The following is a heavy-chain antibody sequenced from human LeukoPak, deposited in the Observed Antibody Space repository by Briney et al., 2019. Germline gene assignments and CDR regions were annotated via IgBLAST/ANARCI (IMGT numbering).Heavy chain of an antibody. J-gene: IGHJ4*02. CDR1: GYSISSGYY. CDR3: ARDQATTVTTGHFDY. V-gene: IGHV4-38-2*02. CDR2: LYHSGST. Sequence: PSETLSLTCTVSGYSISSGYYWGWIRQPPGKGLEWIGSLYHSGSTYYNPSLKSRVTISVDTSKNQFSLKLSSVTAADTAVYYCARDQATTVTTGHFDYWGQGTLVTVSS. D-gene: IGHD4-17*01.